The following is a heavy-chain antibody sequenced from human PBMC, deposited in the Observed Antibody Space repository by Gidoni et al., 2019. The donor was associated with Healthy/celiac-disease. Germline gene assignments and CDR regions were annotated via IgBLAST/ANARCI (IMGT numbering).Heavy chain of an antibody. J-gene: IGHJ6*02. D-gene: IGHD6-13*01. CDR3: ARAAAGTSPPRDTHPNYYYYYGMDV. CDR1: GGSFSGYY. Sequence: QVQLQQWGAGLLKPSETLSLTCAVYGGSFSGYYWSWIRQPPGKGLEWIGEINHSGSTNYNPSLKSRVTISVDTSKNQFSLKLSSVTAADTAVYYCARAAAGTSPPRDTHPNYYYYYGMDVWGQGTTVTVSS. CDR2: INHSGST. V-gene: IGHV4-34*01.